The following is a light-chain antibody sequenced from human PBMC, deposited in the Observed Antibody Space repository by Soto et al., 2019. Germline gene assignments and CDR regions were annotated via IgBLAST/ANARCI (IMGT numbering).Light chain of an antibody. CDR2: DAS. Sequence: EIVLTQSPATLSFSPGERATLSCRASQSVSSYLAWFQQKPGQAPRLLIYDASNRATGIAARFSGSGSGTDFSLTISSLEPEDFAVYYCELRSNWLITFGQGTRREIK. J-gene: IGKJ5*01. V-gene: IGKV3-11*01. CDR3: ELRSNWLIT. CDR1: QSVSSY.